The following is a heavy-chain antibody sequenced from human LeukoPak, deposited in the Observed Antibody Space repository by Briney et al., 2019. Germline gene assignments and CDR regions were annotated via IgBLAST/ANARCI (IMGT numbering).Heavy chain of an antibody. D-gene: IGHD3-9*01. CDR1: GGTFSSYA. Sequence: ASVKVSCKASGGTFSSYAISWVRQAPGQGLEWMGWMNPNSGNTGYAQKFQGRVTITRNTSISTAYMELSSLRSEDTAVYYCAILSRGYILTGYYDFDYWGQGTLVTVSS. CDR3: AILSRGYILTGYYDFDY. J-gene: IGHJ4*02. CDR2: MNPNSGNT. V-gene: IGHV1-8*03.